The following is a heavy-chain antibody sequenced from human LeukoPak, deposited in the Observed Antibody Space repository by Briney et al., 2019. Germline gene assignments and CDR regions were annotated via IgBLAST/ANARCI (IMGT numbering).Heavy chain of an antibody. D-gene: IGHD2-15*01. CDR3: ASPGRYCSGGSCYCLFDY. Sequence: SVKVSCKASGYTFTSYGISWVRQAPGQGLEWMGGIIPIFGTANYAQKFQGRVTITADESTSTAYMELSSLRSEDTAVYYCASPGRYCSGGSCYCLFDYWGQGTLVTVSS. V-gene: IGHV1-69*13. CDR2: IIPIFGTA. J-gene: IGHJ4*02. CDR1: GYTFTSYG.